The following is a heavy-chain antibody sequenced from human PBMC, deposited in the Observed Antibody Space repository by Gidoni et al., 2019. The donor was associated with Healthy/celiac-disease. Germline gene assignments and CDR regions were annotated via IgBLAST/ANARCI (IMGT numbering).Heavy chain of an antibody. J-gene: IGHJ4*02. Sequence: EVQLLESGGGLVQPGGSLRLSCAASGFPFSSYAMSWVRQAPGKGLEWVSAISGSGGSTYYADSVKGRFTISRDNSKNTLYLQMNSLRAEDTAVYYCAKSVGITMYYFDYWGQGTLVTVSS. CDR3: AKSVGITMYYFDY. D-gene: IGHD7-27*01. V-gene: IGHV3-23*01. CDR2: ISGSGGST. CDR1: GFPFSSYA.